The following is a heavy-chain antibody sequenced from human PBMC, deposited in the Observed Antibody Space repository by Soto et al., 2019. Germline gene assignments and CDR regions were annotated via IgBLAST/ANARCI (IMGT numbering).Heavy chain of an antibody. V-gene: IGHV1-24*01. J-gene: IGHJ6*02. CDR2: FDPEDGET. CDR1: GYTLTELS. Sequence: WASVKVSCKVSGYTLTELSMHWVRQAPGKGLEWMGGFDPEDGETIYAQKFQGRVTMTEDTSTDTAYMELSSLGSEDTAVYYCATDWIATRRTEYYYYGMDVWGQGTTVTVSS. CDR3: ATDWIATRRTEYYYYGMDV. D-gene: IGHD6-6*01.